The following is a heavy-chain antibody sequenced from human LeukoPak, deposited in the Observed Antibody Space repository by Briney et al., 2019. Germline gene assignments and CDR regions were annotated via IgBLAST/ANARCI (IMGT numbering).Heavy chain of an antibody. CDR3: ARGPGPIAGAKNPFDI. J-gene: IGHJ3*02. D-gene: IGHD1-26*01. CDR1: GFTFSAYA. Sequence: GRSLRLSCAASGFTFSAYAMHWVRQAPGKGLEWVAVISYDGSNKYYADSVKGRFTISGDKSKDALYLQMNSLRPEDAAVYYCARGPGPIAGAKNPFDIWGQGTMVTVSS. CDR2: ISYDGSNK. V-gene: IGHV3-30*01.